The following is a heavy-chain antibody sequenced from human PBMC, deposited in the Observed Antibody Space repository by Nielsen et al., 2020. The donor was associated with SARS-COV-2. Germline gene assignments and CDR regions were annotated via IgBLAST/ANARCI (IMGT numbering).Heavy chain of an antibody. CDR2: ISYDGSNK. Sequence: GESLKISCAASGFTFSSYAMHWVRQAPGKGLEWVAVISYDGSNKYYADSVKGRFTISRDNSKNTLYLQMNSLRAEDTAVYYCARDLGSSRRDYWGQGTLVTVSS. V-gene: IGHV3-30*04. CDR1: GFTFSSYA. CDR3: ARDLGSSRRDY. D-gene: IGHD6-13*01. J-gene: IGHJ4*02.